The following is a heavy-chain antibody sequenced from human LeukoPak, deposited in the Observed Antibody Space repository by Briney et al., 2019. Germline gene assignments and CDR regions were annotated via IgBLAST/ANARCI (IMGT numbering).Heavy chain of an antibody. D-gene: IGHD1-26*01. CDR3: ARWGLGPSFDY. V-gene: IGHV3-23*01. J-gene: IGHJ4*02. CDR1: GFTFSDYA. Sequence: GGSLRLSCAASGFTFSDYALGWVRQAPGRGLEWVATLSGSGAGTYYSDSVQGRFTISRDNSKRTLFLQMNSLRAEDTAVYYCARWGLGPSFDYWGQGNLVTVAS. CDR2: LSGSGAGT.